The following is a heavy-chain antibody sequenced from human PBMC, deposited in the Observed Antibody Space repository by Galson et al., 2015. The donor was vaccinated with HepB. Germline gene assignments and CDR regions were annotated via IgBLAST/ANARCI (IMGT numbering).Heavy chain of an antibody. Sequence: SLRLSCAASGFNFSDYYVSWIRQAPGKGLEWVSYTSSDGVYGTYADAVEGRFTIARDNVWNSVYLQMSSLRAEDTAVYYCAKERYDYVWGSYRHYCFDYWGQGTLVTVSS. CDR2: TSSDGVYG. CDR1: GFNFSDYY. D-gene: IGHD3-16*02. V-gene: IGHV3-11*05. J-gene: IGHJ4*02. CDR3: AKERYDYVWGSYRHYCFDY.